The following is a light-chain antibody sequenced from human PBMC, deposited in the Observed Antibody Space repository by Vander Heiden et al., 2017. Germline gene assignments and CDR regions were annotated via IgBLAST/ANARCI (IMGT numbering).Light chain of an antibody. J-gene: IGKJ1*01. CDR3: QQYDSPPWT. Sequence: DIVMTQSPDSLAVSLGERATINCKSSRSILSSSNNRNYLAWYQQKPGQPPKLLIYWASTRESGVPDRFSGSGSGTDFTLTISSLQAEDVAVYYCQQYDSPPWTFGQGTKLEIK. V-gene: IGKV4-1*01. CDR2: WAS. CDR1: RSILSSSNNRNY.